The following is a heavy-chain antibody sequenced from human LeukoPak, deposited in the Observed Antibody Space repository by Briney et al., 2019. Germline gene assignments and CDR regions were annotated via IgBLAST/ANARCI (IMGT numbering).Heavy chain of an antibody. D-gene: IGHD3-16*01. V-gene: IGHV3-23*01. CDR2: ISGSGGST. CDR1: GSTFSSYA. J-gene: IGHJ4*02. CDR3: AKDGPDYDYVWGSFYFDY. Sequence: GGSLRLSCAASGSTFSSYAMSWVRQAPGKGLEWVSAISGSGGSTYYADSVKGRFTISRDNSKNTLYLQMNSLRAEDTAVYYCAKDGPDYDYVWGSFYFDYWGQGTLVTVSS.